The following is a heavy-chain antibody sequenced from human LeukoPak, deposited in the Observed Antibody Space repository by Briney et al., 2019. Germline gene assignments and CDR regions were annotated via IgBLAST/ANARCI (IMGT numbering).Heavy chain of an antibody. CDR1: GFTLSNAW. J-gene: IGHJ4*02. V-gene: IGHV3-15*01. CDR2: IKTITDDGTT. CDR3: AASLMVHPRVGY. Sequence: PGGSLRLSCVASGFTLSNAWMSWVRQAPGKGLEWVGRIKTITDDGTTDYAAPVTGRFTISRDNSKNTVYLQMNSLRAEDTAVYYCAASLMVHPRVGYWGQGTRVTVSS. D-gene: IGHD2-8*01.